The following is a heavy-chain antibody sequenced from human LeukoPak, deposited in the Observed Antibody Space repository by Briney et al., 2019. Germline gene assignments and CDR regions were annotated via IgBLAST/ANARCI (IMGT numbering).Heavy chain of an antibody. CDR3: ARDYAVYYYYMDV. CDR2: INPNSGGT. CDR1: GYTFTGYY. D-gene: IGHD4-17*01. J-gene: IGHJ6*03. Sequence: ASVKVSCKASGYTFTGYYMHWVRRAPGQGLEWMGWINPNSGGTNYAQKFQGRVTMTRDTSISTAYMELSRLRSDDTAVYYCARDYAVYYYYMDVWGKGTTVTVSS. V-gene: IGHV1-2*02.